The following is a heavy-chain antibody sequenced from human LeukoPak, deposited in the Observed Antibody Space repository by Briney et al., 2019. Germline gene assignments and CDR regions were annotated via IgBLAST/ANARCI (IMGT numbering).Heavy chain of an antibody. Sequence: SETLSLTCTVSGYSISSGHYWGWIRQPPGKGLEWIGTIYYSGSTYYNPSLKSRVTMSIDMSKNQFSLKLSSVTAADTAVYYCAKGMNAYDIWGQGTMVTVSS. CDR2: IYYSGST. J-gene: IGHJ3*02. V-gene: IGHV4-38-2*02. CDR1: GYSISSGHY. CDR3: AKGMNAYDI.